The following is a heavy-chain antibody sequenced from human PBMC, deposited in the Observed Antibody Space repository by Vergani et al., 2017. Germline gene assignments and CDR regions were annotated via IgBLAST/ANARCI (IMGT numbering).Heavy chain of an antibody. V-gene: IGHV1-2*02. CDR3: ARGIVVPAAPPFGYYYYYMDV. J-gene: IGHJ6*03. Sequence: QVQLVQSGAEVKKPGASVKVSCKASGYTFTGYYMHWVRQAPGQGLEWMGWINPNSGGTNYAQKFQGRVTITADESTSTAYMELSSLRSEDTAVYYCARGIVVPAAPPFGYYYYYMDVWGKGTTVTVSS. D-gene: IGHD2-2*01. CDR2: INPNSGGT. CDR1: GYTFTGYY.